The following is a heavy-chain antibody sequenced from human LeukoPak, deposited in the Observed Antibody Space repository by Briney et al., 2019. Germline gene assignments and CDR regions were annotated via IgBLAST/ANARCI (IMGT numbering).Heavy chain of an antibody. V-gene: IGHV4-59*08. CDR3: ASYGSGSYTPYWYFDL. CDR2: IYYSGGT. CDR1: GVSISSYY. Sequence: SETLSLTCTVSGVSISSYYWSWIRQPPGKGLEWIGYIYYSGGTNYNPSLKSRVTISVDTSKNQFSLKLSSVTAADTAVYYCASYGSGSYTPYWYFDLWGRGTLVTVSS. D-gene: IGHD3-10*01. J-gene: IGHJ2*01.